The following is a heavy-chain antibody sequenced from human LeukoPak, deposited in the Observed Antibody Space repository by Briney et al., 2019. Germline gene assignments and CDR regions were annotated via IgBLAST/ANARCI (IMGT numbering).Heavy chain of an antibody. Sequence: GGSLRLSCAASGFTFSSYAMSWVRQAPGKGLEWVSTISGSGGSTYYADSVKGRFTISRDNSKNTLYLQMNSPRAEDTAVYYCAKGGLLVSFDYWGQGTLVTVSS. D-gene: IGHD2-8*02. CDR3: AKGGLLVSFDY. CDR1: GFTFSSYA. V-gene: IGHV3-23*01. J-gene: IGHJ4*02. CDR2: ISGSGGST.